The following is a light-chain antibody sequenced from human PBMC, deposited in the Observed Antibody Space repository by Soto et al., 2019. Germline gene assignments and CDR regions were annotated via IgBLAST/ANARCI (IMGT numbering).Light chain of an antibody. CDR1: SSDVGGYIF. CDR3: VSFAGGTYG. J-gene: IGLJ1*01. Sequence: QGVLTRVASWSGAPGQSVTTSCTGTSSDVGGYIFVSWYQQHPGKVPKLIIYDVNKRPSGVPDRFSGSKYGNTASLTVSGLQAEDEGDYYCVSFAGGTYGFGTGTKVTVL. CDR2: DVN. V-gene: IGLV2-8*01.